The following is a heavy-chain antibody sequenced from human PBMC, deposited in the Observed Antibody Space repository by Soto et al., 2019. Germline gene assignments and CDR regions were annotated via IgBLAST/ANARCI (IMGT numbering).Heavy chain of an antibody. J-gene: IGHJ4*02. CDR3: ARMVTHIDY. CDR2: IHYSGSA. CDR1: GGPISGSPFY. D-gene: IGHD2-21*02. Sequence: QLQLQESGPGLVKPSENLSLTCTVSGGPISGSPFYWGWIRQPPEKGLEWIGNIHYSGSAYYNPSLKSRVTISVDTSKNQISLLLSSLTAADTAVYYCARMVTHIDYWGQGTLVTVSS. V-gene: IGHV4-39*01.